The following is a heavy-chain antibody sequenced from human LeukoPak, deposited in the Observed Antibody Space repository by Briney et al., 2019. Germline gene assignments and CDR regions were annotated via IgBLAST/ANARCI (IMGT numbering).Heavy chain of an antibody. J-gene: IGHJ6*02. CDR2: ISANNGNT. D-gene: IGHD3-9*01. CDR3: ARDRDDILTEYYYGMDV. CDR1: GYTFTSYG. V-gene: IGHV1-18*01. Sequence: GSSVKVSCKASGYTFTSYGISWVRQAPGQGLEWMGWISANNGNTIYAQKLQGRVTMTTDTSTSTAYMELRSLRSDDTAVYYCARDRDDILTEYYYGMDVWGQGTTVTVSS.